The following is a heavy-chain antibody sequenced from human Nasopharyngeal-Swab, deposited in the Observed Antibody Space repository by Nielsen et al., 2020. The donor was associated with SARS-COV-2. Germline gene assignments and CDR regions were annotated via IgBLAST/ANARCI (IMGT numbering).Heavy chain of an antibody. D-gene: IGHD3-22*01. CDR1: GSSLSTSGVG. Sequence: SGPTLVKPTQTLTLTCTFSGSSLSTSGVGVGWIRQPPGKALEWLALIYWDDDKRYSPSLKSRLTITKDTSKNQVVLTMTNMDPVDTATYYCAHSAAYYYDSSGYYPEGFDYWGQGTLVTVSS. J-gene: IGHJ4*02. CDR2: IYWDDDK. V-gene: IGHV2-5*02. CDR3: AHSAAYYYDSSGYYPEGFDY.